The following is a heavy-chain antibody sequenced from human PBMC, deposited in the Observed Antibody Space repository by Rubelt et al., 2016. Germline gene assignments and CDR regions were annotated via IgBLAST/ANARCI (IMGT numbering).Heavy chain of an antibody. CDR1: GYTFTSYA. CDR2: INAGNGNT. J-gene: IGHJ5*02. V-gene: IGHV1-3*01. CDR3: ARMRGPYSSSGGEFDP. D-gene: IGHD6-13*01. Sequence: QVQLVQSGAEVKKPGASVKVSCKASGYTFTSYAMHWVRQAPGQRLEWMGWINAGNGNTKYAQKFQGRVTITRDTPASTAFMELSSLRSEDTAVYYCARMRGPYSSSGGEFDPWGQGTLVTVSS.